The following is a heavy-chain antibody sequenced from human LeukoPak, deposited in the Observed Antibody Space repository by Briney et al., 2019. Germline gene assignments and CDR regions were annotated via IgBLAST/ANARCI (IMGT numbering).Heavy chain of an antibody. CDR2: IIPIFGTA. J-gene: IGHJ6*04. CDR1: GGTFSSYA. Sequence: GSSVKVSCKASGGTFSSYAISWVRQAPGQGLEWMGGIIPIFGTANYAQKFQGRVTITADESTSTAYMELSSLRSEDTAVYYCARDLSAGDCYYYYGMDVWGKGTTVTVSS. CDR3: ARDLSAGDCYYYYGMDV. V-gene: IGHV1-69*01. D-gene: IGHD3-10*01.